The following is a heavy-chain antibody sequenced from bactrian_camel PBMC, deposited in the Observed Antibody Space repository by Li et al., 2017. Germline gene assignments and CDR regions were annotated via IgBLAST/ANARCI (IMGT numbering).Heavy chain of an antibody. CDR3: AKRAGTYFDY. J-gene: IGHJ4*01. CDR2: IDSEGGRT. Sequence: VQLVESGGGLVQPGGSLRLSCAASGFVVSSYAMSWVRQAPGKGLEWVSSIDSEGGRTYYADSVKGRFTISKDNAKNTLYLQLNSLKTEDTAMYYCAKRAGTYFDYWGQGTQVTVS. D-gene: IGHD2*01. V-gene: IGHV3S31*01. CDR1: GFVVSSYA.